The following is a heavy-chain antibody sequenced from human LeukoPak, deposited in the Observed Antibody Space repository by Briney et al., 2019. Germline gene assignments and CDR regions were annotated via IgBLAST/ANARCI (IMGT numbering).Heavy chain of an antibody. J-gene: IGHJ5*02. Sequence: ASETLSLTCSVSGDSISSSNFHWGWIRPSPGKGLEWIGTIDYRRRTFYNPSLNNRVTISADTSRNQLSLKLSSVTATDTAIYYCVRRVNTYGGWFDRWGQGALVTVSS. D-gene: IGHD5-18*01. CDR2: IDYRRRT. CDR3: VRRVNTYGGWFDR. V-gene: IGHV4-39*01. CDR1: GDSISSSNFH.